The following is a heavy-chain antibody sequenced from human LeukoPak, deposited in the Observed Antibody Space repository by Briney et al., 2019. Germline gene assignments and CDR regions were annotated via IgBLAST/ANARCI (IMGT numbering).Heavy chain of an antibody. Sequence: GGSPRLSCAASGFTFSSYAMSWVRQAPGKGLEWVSAISGSGGSTCYADSEKGRFTISRDNSKNTLYLQMNSLRAEDTAVYYCAKSKTREGFYYYGMDVWGQGTTVTVSS. D-gene: IGHD1-26*01. V-gene: IGHV3-23*01. CDR2: ISGSGGST. J-gene: IGHJ6*02. CDR3: AKSKTREGFYYYGMDV. CDR1: GFTFSSYA.